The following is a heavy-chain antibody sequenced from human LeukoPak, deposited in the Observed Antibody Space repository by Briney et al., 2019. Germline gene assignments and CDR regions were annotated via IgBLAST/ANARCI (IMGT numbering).Heavy chain of an antibody. Sequence: GGSLRLSCAASGFTFSSYAMHWVRQAPGKGLEWVAVISYDGSNKYYADSVKGRFTISRDNSKNTLYLQMNSLRAEDTAVYYCARDPHKGSGSYDYWGQGTLVTVSS. J-gene: IGHJ4*02. V-gene: IGHV3-30*04. CDR2: ISYDGSNK. D-gene: IGHD3-10*01. CDR1: GFTFSSYA. CDR3: ARDPHKGSGSYDY.